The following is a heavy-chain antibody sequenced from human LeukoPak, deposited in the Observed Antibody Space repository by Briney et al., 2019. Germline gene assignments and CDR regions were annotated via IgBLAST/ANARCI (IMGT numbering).Heavy chain of an antibody. J-gene: IGHJ4*02. Sequence: SETLSLTCTVSGGSISSSSYYWGWIRQPPGKGLEWIGSIYYSGSTYYNPSLKSRVTISVDTSKNQFSLKLSSVTAADTAVYYCALGWYVDYWGQGTLVTVSS. V-gene: IGHV4-39*01. D-gene: IGHD6-19*01. CDR3: ALGWYVDY. CDR1: GGSISSSSYY. CDR2: IYYSGST.